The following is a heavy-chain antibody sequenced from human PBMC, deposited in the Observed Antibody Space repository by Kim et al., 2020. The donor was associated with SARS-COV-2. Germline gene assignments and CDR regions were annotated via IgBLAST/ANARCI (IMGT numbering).Heavy chain of an antibody. V-gene: IGHV1-8*01. Sequence: ASVKVSCKASGYTFTGYDIQWVRQAAGQGLEWMGLMNPNSGNIVYAQKFRGRVTMTTDTFKSTVYMELSSLRPEDTAVYYCARGRGTTVTPLDYWGQGTLVTVSS. CDR2: MNPNSGNI. CDR1: GYTFTGYD. D-gene: IGHD4-17*01. CDR3: ARGRGTTVTPLDY. J-gene: IGHJ4*02.